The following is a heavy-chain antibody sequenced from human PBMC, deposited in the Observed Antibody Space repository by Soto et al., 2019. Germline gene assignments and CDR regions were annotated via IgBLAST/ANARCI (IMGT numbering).Heavy chain of an antibody. J-gene: IGHJ4*02. V-gene: IGHV4-31*03. CDR2: IYYSGST. D-gene: IGHD1-26*01. CDR3: VRAKRRGRYANTTDY. Sequence: SETLSLTCTVSGGSISSGGYYWSWIRQHPGKGLEWIGYIYYSGSTYYNPSLKSRVTISVDTSKNQFSLKLSSVPAADTAVYYCVRAKRRGRYANTTDYWDKGTLVTVSS. CDR1: GGSISSGGYY.